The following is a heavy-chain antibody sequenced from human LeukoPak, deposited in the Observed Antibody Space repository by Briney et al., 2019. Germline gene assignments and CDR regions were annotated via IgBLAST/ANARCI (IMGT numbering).Heavy chain of an antibody. CDR1: GYTFTSYG. V-gene: IGHV1-18*01. CDR2: ISAYNGNT. Sequence: ASVKVSCKASGYTFTSYGISWVRQAPGQGLEWMGWISAYNGNTNYAQKLQGRVTMTTDTSTSTAYMELRSLRAEDTAVYYCAKGGHYYGSGIHAEYFQNWGQGTLVTVSS. D-gene: IGHD3-10*01. CDR3: AKGGHYYGSGIHAEYFQN. J-gene: IGHJ1*01.